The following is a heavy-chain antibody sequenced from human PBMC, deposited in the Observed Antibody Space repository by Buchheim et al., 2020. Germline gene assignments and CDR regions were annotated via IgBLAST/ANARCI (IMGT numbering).Heavy chain of an antibody. CDR3: ARAYYYGSGNSPEMFGWVGHGYYFDY. D-gene: IGHD3-10*01. CDR2: ISYDGSNK. CDR1: GFTFSSYA. Sequence: QVQLVESGGGVVQPGRSLRLSCAASGFTFSSYAMHWVRQAPGKGLEWVAVISYDGSNKYYADSVKGRFTISRDNSKNTLYLQMNSLRAEDTAVYYCARAYYYGSGNSPEMFGWVGHGYYFDYWGQGTL. J-gene: IGHJ4*02. V-gene: IGHV3-30-3*01.